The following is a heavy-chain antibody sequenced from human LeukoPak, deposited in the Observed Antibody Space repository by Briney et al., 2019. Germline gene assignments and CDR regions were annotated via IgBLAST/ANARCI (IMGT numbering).Heavy chain of an antibody. V-gene: IGHV4-34*01. CDR3: ARARHGDYDY. Sequence: PSETLSLTCAVYGGSFSGYYWSWIRQPPGKGLEWIGEINHSGSTNYNPSLKSRVTISVDTSKNQFSLKLSSVTAADTAVYYCARARHGDYDYWGQGTLVTVSS. J-gene: IGHJ4*02. D-gene: IGHD4-17*01. CDR1: GGSFSGYY. CDR2: INHSGST.